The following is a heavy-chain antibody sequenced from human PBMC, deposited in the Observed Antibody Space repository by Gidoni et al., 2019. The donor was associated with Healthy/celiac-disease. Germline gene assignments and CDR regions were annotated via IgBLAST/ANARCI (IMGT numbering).Heavy chain of an antibody. CDR2: TYYSGST. D-gene: IGHD5-12*01. Sequence: QLQLQESGPGLVKPSETLSLTCTVSGGSISSSSYYWGWIRQPPGKGLEWIGSTYYSGSTYYNPSLKSRVTISVDTSKNQFSLKLSSVTAADTAVYYCEATSYYYYYGMDVWGQGTTVTVSS. J-gene: IGHJ6*02. CDR3: EATSYYYYYGMDV. V-gene: IGHV4-39*07. CDR1: GGSISSSSYY.